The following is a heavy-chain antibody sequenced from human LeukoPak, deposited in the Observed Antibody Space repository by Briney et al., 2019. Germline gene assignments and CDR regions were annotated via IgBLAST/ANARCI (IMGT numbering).Heavy chain of an antibody. Sequence: PGGSLRLSCAAPGFTFSTYNMNWVRQAPGKGLEWVSSISGSSSYIYYADSVEGRFSISRDDAKNSLYLQMNSLRAEDTAVYYCARDLLGWELHYFDYWGQGTLVTVSS. CDR2: ISGSSSYI. CDR3: ARDLLGWELHYFDY. CDR1: GFTFSTYN. J-gene: IGHJ4*02. D-gene: IGHD1-26*01. V-gene: IGHV3-21*01.